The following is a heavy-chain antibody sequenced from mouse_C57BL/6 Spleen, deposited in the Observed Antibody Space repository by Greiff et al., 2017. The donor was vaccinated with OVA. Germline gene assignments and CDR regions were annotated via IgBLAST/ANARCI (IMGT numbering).Heavy chain of an antibody. CDR3: AREGYYDYDGFAY. CDR1: GYTFTSYW. J-gene: IGHJ3*01. V-gene: IGHV1-55*01. Sequence: QVQLQQPGAELVKPGASVKMSCKASGYTFTSYWITWVKRRPGQGLEWIGDIYPGSGSTNYNEKFKSKATLTVDTSSSTAYMQLSSLTSEDSAVYYCAREGYYDYDGFAYWGQGTLVTVSA. CDR2: IYPGSGST. D-gene: IGHD2-4*01.